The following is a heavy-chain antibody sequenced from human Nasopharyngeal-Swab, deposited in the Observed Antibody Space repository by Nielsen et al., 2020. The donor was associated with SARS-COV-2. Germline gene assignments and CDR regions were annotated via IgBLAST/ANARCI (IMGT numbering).Heavy chain of an antibody. D-gene: IGHD4-23*01. CDR2: ISWNSGNT. J-gene: IGHJ3*02. Sequence: LSLTCAASGLNFDNYAMHWVRQIPGKGLEWVSAISWNSGNTGYAGSVKGRFTISRDNAKNSVFLRMNSLTPEDTALYYCVKDTDAVVTRALDIWGRGTMVTVSS. V-gene: IGHV3-9*01. CDR3: VKDTDAVVTRALDI. CDR1: GLNFDNYA.